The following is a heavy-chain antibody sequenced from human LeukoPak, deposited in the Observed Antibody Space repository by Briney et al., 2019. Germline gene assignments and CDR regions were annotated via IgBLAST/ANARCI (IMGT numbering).Heavy chain of an antibody. CDR1: GGSTSSGSYY. V-gene: IGHV4-61*10. CDR3: ARDRPGGSSLDY. Sequence: SETLSLTCTVSGGSTSSGSYYWSWIRQPAGEGLEWIAYIHSSGSTSYNPSLKSRVTISVDTSKNEFSLKLTSVNAADTAVYYCARDRPGGSSLDYWGQGILVTVSS. D-gene: IGHD6-13*01. CDR2: IHSSGST. J-gene: IGHJ4*02.